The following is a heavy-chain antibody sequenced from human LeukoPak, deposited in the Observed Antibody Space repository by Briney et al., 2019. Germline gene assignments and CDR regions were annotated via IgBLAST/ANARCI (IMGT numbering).Heavy chain of an antibody. Sequence: GASVKVSXKVSGYTLTELSMHWVRQAPGKGLEWMGGFDPEDGETIYAQKFQGRVTMTEYTSTDTAYMELSSLRSEDTAVYYCAIPLDSYGYNPFDYWGQGTLVTVSS. CDR1: GYTLTELS. CDR3: AIPLDSYGYNPFDY. J-gene: IGHJ4*02. CDR2: FDPEDGET. D-gene: IGHD5-18*01. V-gene: IGHV1-24*01.